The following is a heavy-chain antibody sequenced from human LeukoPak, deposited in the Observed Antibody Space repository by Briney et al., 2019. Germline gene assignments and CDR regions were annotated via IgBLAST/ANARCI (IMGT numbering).Heavy chain of an antibody. J-gene: IGHJ6*02. CDR3: AKDRTDDYGDHHHYYYGMDV. D-gene: IGHD4-17*01. CDR2: ISYDGSNK. V-gene: IGHV3-30*18. CDR1: GFTFSSYG. Sequence: GRSLRLSCAASGFTFSSYGMHWVRQAPGKGLEWVAVISYDGSNKYYADSVKGRFTISRDNSKNTLYLQMNSLRAEDTAVYYCAKDRTDDYGDHHHYYYGMDVWGQGTTVTVSS.